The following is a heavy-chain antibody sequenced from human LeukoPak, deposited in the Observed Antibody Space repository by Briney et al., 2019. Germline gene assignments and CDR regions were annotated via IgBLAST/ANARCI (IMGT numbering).Heavy chain of an antibody. Sequence: PSETLSLTCAVYGGSFSGYYWSWIRQPPGKGLEWIGEINHSGSTNYNPSLKSRVTISVDTSKNQFSLKLSSVTAADTTVFYCARGQTGTLRFLEWLCLHWYWNMDVWGKGTTVTVSS. D-gene: IGHD3-3*01. CDR1: GGSFSGYY. J-gene: IGHJ6*03. CDR3: ARGQTGTLRFLEWLCLHWYWNMDV. V-gene: IGHV4-34*01. CDR2: INHSGST.